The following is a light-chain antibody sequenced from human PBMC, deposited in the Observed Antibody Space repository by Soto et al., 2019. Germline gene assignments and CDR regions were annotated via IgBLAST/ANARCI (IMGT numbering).Light chain of an antibody. J-gene: IGKJ5*01. CDR2: ETS. V-gene: IGKV1-5*01. CDR3: QQTDSTPYT. Sequence: DIPMTPSPSTLSASFGDTLTITCRASQSISTWLAWYQQKPGKAPNLLIYETSTLKSGVPSRFSGSGSGTEFTLTISSLQPEDIATYYCQQTDSTPYTFGQGTRLEIK. CDR1: QSISTW.